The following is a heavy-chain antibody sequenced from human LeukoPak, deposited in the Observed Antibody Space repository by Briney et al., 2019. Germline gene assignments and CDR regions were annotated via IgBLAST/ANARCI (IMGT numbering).Heavy chain of an antibody. CDR1: GNSFANYY. J-gene: IGHJ4*02. Sequence: ASVKVSRKASGNSFANYYMHWVRQAPGQGLEWMGWINPDSGDTNFAQKFQGRVSMTRDTSISTAYMELSRLKSDDTAVYYCARQSNYGDFDFWGQGTLVIVSS. CDR3: ARQSNYGDFDF. CDR2: INPDSGDT. V-gene: IGHV1-2*02. D-gene: IGHD4-11*01.